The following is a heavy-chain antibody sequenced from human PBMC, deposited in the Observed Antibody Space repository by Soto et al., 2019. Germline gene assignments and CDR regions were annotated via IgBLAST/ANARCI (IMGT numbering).Heavy chain of an antibody. CDR1: GGSISSYY. V-gene: IGHV4-59*01. CDR2: IYYSGST. CDR3: ARDGYNIDY. J-gene: IGHJ4*02. Sequence: SETLSLTCTVSGGSISSYYWSWIRQPPGKGLEWIGYIYYSGSTNYNPSLKSRVTISVDTSKNQFSLKLSSVTAADTAVYYCARDGYNIDYWGQGTRVTVSS. D-gene: IGHD5-12*01.